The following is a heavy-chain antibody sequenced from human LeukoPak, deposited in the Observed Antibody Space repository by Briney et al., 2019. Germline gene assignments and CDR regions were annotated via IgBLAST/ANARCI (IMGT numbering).Heavy chain of an antibody. Sequence: GGSLRLSCAASGFTFSSYSMNWVRQAPGKGLEWVSSISSSSSYIYYADSVKGRFTISRDNAKNSLYLQMNSLRAEDTAVYYCARDLYGDYPWDYWGQGILVTVSS. J-gene: IGHJ4*02. CDR3: ARDLYGDYPWDY. V-gene: IGHV3-21*01. CDR2: ISSSSSYI. D-gene: IGHD4-17*01. CDR1: GFTFSSYS.